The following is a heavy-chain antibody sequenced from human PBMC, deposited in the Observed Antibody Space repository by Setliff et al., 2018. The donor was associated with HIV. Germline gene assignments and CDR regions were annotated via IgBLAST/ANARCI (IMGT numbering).Heavy chain of an antibody. CDR3: SRWPFDS. J-gene: IGHJ5*01. Sequence: PSETLSLSCAGSGFIFSNSILTWVRQAPGKGLEWVSYIALGSTTIYYGDSVRGRFTISRDDARNMVFLQMNSLRAEDTAVYYCSRWPFDSWGQGTQVTVSS. CDR1: GFIFSNSI. D-gene: IGHD2-15*01. CDR2: IALGSTTI. V-gene: IGHV3-48*01.